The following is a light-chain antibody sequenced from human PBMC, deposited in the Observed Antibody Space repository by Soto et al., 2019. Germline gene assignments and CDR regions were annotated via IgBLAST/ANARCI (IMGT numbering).Light chain of an antibody. Sequence: SGVAQLPPGPLTAEKKVTISCSGSSTNIGSNYVYWYQQLPGTAPKLLIYSNNQRPSGVPDRFSGSKSGTSASLAISGLRSEDEADYYCAVWDDSLLGYVFATGTKVTVL. J-gene: IGLJ1*01. V-gene: IGLV1-47*02. CDR2: SNN. CDR3: AVWDDSLLGYV. CDR1: STNIGSNY.